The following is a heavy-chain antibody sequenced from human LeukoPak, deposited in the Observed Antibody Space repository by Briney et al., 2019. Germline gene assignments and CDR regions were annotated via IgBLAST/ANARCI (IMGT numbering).Heavy chain of an antibody. CDR3: ARDRSWFGSDY. D-gene: IGHD3-10*01. V-gene: IGHV3-74*01. J-gene: IGHJ4*02. CDR1: GFTFSTYW. Sequence: GGSLRLSCAAFGFTFSTYWMHWVRQDPGKGLVWVSRIKTDGSSTYYADSVKGRFTISRDNAKNTLYLQMNSLRAEDTAVYYCARDRSWFGSDYWGQGTLVTVSS. CDR2: IKTDGSST.